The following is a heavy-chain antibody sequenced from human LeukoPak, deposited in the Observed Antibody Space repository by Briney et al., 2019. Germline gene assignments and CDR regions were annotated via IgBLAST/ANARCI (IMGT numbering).Heavy chain of an antibody. CDR1: GGSISSSSYY. J-gene: IGHJ4*02. CDR3: ARVEGGDEYVDY. V-gene: IGHV4-39*07. CDR2: IYYSGITYYSGSI. Sequence: SETLSLTCTVSGGSISSSSYYWGWIRQPPGKGLEWIGSIYYSGITYYSGSIFYNPSLKSRVTITVDASKNQFSLNLSSVSAADTAVYYCARVEGGDEYVDYWGQGTLVTVSS. D-gene: IGHD2/OR15-2a*01.